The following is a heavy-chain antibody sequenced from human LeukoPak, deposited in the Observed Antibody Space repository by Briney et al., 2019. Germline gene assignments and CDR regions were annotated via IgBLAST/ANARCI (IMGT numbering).Heavy chain of an antibody. J-gene: IGHJ3*02. Sequence: ASVKVSCRASGGTFSSYAISWVRQAPGQGLEWMGGIIPIFGTANYAQKFQGRVTITADESTSTAYMELSSLRSEDTAVYYCARFVIVVVPAAIGAFDIWGQGAMVTVSS. V-gene: IGHV1-69*01. CDR1: GGTFSSYA. CDR2: IIPIFGTA. D-gene: IGHD2-2*02. CDR3: ARFVIVVVPAAIGAFDI.